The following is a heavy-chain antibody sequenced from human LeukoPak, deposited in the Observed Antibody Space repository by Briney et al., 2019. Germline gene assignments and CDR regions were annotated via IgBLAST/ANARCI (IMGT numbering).Heavy chain of an antibody. J-gene: IGHJ4*02. V-gene: IGHV3-74*01. CDR1: GFTFSSNW. Sequence: GGSLRLSCAASGFTFSSNWMHWVRQAPGKGLVWVSRINEDGSTTNYADSAKGRSTIFRSNAKNTLYLQMKSLRAEDTAVYYCVRDLGGRSGHWGQGTLVTVSS. CDR2: INEDGSTT. CDR3: VRDLGGRSGH. D-gene: IGHD1-26*01.